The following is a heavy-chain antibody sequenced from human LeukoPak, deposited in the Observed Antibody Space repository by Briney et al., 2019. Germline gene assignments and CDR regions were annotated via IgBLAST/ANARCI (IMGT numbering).Heavy chain of an antibody. Sequence: PGGSLRLSCAASGFTFSSYWMHWVRQAPGKGLVWVSRINSDGSSTSYADSVKGRFTISRDDSKNTLYLQMNSLRAEDTAVYYCATYGSGSYPFDYWGQGTLVTVSS. CDR1: GFTFSSYW. D-gene: IGHD3-10*01. CDR3: ATYGSGSYPFDY. J-gene: IGHJ4*02. CDR2: INSDGSST. V-gene: IGHV3-74*01.